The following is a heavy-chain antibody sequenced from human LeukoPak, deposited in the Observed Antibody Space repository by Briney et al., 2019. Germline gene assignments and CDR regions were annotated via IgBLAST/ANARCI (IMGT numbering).Heavy chain of an antibody. J-gene: IGHJ4*02. D-gene: IGHD3-22*01. Sequence: SETLSLTCTVSGGSISSSSYYWGWIRQPPGKGLEWIGYIYYSGSTNYNHSLKSRVTISVDTSKNQFSLKLSSVTAADTAVYYCARLAYYDRSGNYGFDYWGQGTLVTVSS. CDR1: GGSISSSSYY. V-gene: IGHV4-61*05. CDR2: IYYSGST. CDR3: ARLAYYDRSGNYGFDY.